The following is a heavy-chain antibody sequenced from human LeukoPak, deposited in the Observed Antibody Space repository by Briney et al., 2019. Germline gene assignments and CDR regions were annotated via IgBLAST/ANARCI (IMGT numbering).Heavy chain of an antibody. CDR2: INPTGSST. Sequence: AASVKVSCKASGYTFTNYYMHWVRQAPGQGLEWMGLINPTGSSTNYAQKFRGRVTMTRGTSTTTVYMELSSLRSEDTAVYYCAREESGGYFDYWGQGTLVTVSS. J-gene: IGHJ4*02. CDR1: GYTFTNYY. D-gene: IGHD2-8*02. CDR3: AREESGGYFDY. V-gene: IGHV1-46*01.